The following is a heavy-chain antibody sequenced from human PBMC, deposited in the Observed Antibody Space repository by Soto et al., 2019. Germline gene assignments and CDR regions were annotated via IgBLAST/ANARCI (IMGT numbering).Heavy chain of an antibody. V-gene: IGHV1-69*01. CDR2: IIPVFGTV. CDR1: GGTFSNYA. J-gene: IGHJ4*02. D-gene: IGHD4-17*01. CDR3: ARNRGDYGDYFDN. Sequence: QVRLMQSGAEVKKPGSSVKVSCKASGGTFSNYAITWLRLAPGQGLEWLGGIIPVFGTVNYAQKFQGRVTITADESTSTAYMELNRLRSEDTAMYYCARNRGDYGDYFDNWGQGTLVTVSS.